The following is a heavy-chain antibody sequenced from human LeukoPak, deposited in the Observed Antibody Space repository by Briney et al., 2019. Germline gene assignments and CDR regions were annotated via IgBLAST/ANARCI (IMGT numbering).Heavy chain of an antibody. D-gene: IGHD2-15*01. CDR3: ARKPGACSGGSCYYPFDY. Sequence: PGGSLRLSCAASGFTFSSYSMNWVRQAPGKGLEWVSYISSSSSTIYYADSVKGRFTISRDNAKNSLYLQMNSLRDEDTAVYYCARKPGACSGGSCYYPFDYWGQGTLVTVSS. CDR2: ISSSSSTI. CDR1: GFTFSSYS. V-gene: IGHV3-48*02. J-gene: IGHJ4*02.